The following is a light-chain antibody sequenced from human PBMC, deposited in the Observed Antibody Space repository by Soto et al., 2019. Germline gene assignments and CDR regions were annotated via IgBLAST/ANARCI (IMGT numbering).Light chain of an antibody. V-gene: IGKV1-12*01. CDR2: AAS. Sequence: DIQMTQSPSSVSASVGDRVTITFRASQDIRSRLAWFQQKPGKAPKLLIYAASTLHGGVPSRFSGSGSGTDFTLTISSLQPEDFATYYCQQSYSTPITCGQGTRREIK. CDR1: QDIRSR. J-gene: IGKJ5*01. CDR3: QQSYSTPIT.